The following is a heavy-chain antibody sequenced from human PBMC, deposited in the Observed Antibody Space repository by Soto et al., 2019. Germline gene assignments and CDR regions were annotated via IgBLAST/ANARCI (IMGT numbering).Heavy chain of an antibody. CDR2: IYYSGST. J-gene: IGHJ3*02. CDR3: ARVRSYDSSGYYLDAFDI. CDR1: GGSITSYY. D-gene: IGHD3-22*01. Sequence: SEILSLTCTVPGGSITSYYWSWIRQPPGKGLEWIGYIYYSGSTNYNPSLKSRVTISVDTSKNQFSLKLSSVTAADTAVYYCARVRSYDSSGYYLDAFDIWGQGTMVT. V-gene: IGHV4-59*01.